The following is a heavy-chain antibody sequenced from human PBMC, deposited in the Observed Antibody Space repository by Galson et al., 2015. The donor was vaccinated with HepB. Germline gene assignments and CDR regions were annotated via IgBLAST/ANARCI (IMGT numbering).Heavy chain of an antibody. CDR1: GFTFSSYS. J-gene: IGHJ2*01. D-gene: IGHD6-13*01. V-gene: IGHV3-21*01. Sequence: SLRLSCAASGFTFSSYSMNWVRQAPGKGLEWVSSISSSSSYIYYADSVKGRFTISRDNAKNSLYLQMNSLRAEDTAVYYCARALGQQPDYWYFDLWGRGTLVTVSS. CDR3: ARALGQQPDYWYFDL. CDR2: ISSSSSYI.